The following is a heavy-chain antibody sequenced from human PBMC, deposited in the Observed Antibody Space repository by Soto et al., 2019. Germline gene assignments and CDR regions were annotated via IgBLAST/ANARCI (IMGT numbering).Heavy chain of an antibody. J-gene: IGHJ5*02. V-gene: IGHV1-2*04. CDR3: ARGVAARQCDP. D-gene: IGHD6-6*01. Sequence: ASVKVSCKASGYTFNGYYIHWVRQAPGQGLEWMGWINPNSGGTNYAQKFQDWVTMTWDTSISTTYMELSRLRSDDTAVYYCARGVAARQCDPWGQGTMLTVYS. CDR2: INPNSGGT. CDR1: GYTFNGYY.